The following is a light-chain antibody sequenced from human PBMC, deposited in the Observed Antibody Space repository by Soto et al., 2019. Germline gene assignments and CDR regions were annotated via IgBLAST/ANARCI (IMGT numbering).Light chain of an antibody. CDR1: QSISRN. J-gene: IGKJ1*01. V-gene: IGKV3-15*01. CDR2: SAS. Sequence: EIAMTQSPATLSVSPGEGATLSCRASQSISRNLAWYQQKPGQAPRLLIYSASTRATGIPARFSGSGSGTEFTLTISSLQSEDFAVYYCHQYNHWLTWTFGQGTKVDIK. CDR3: HQYNHWLTWT.